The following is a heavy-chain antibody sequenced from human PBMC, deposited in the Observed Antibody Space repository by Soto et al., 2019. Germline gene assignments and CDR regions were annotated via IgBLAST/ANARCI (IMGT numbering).Heavy chain of an antibody. V-gene: IGHV1-69*10. J-gene: IGHJ5*02. D-gene: IGHD5-12*01. CDR1: GGTFSSYA. Sequence: KISCKASGGTFSSYAISWVRQAPGQGLEWMGGIIPILGIANYAQKFQGRVTITADKSTSTAYMELSSLRSEDTAVYYCAIRRGYSGYDYNWFDPWGQGTLVTVSS. CDR3: AIRRGYSGYDYNWFDP. CDR2: IIPILGIA.